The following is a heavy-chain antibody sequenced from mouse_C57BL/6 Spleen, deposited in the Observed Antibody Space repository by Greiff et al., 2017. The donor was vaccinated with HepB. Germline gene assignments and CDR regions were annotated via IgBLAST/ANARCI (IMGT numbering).Heavy chain of an antibody. CDR2: ISDGGSYT. Sequence: EVQGVESGGGLVKPGGSLKLSCAASGFTFSSYAMSWVRQTPEKRLEWVATISDGGSYTYYPDNVKGRFTISRDNAKNNLYLQMSHLKSEDTAMYYCARDVLGYFDYWGQGTTLTVSS. V-gene: IGHV5-4*01. CDR3: ARDVLGYFDY. D-gene: IGHD4-1*01. J-gene: IGHJ2*01. CDR1: GFTFSSYA.